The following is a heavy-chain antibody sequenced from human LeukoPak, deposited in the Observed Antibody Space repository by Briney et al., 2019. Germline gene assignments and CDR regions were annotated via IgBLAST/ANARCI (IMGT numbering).Heavy chain of an antibody. V-gene: IGHV4-39*07. CDR3: ANQDQITMVRVFDY. CDR2: IYYSGST. CDR1: GGSISSSSYY. D-gene: IGHD3-10*01. Sequence: SETLSLTCTVSGGSISSSSYYWGWIRQPPGKGLEWIGSIYYSGSTYYNPSLKSRVTISVDTSKNQFSLKLSSVTAADTAVYYCANQDQITMVRVFDYWGQGTLVTVSS. J-gene: IGHJ4*02.